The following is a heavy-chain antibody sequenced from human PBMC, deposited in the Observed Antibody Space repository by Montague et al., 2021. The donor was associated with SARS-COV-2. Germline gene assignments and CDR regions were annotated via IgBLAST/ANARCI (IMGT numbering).Heavy chain of an antibody. CDR1: GFTISSYA. CDR2: ISGSGST. CDR3: APPVGASYHFDY. D-gene: IGHD1-26*01. V-gene: IGHV3-23*01. J-gene: IGHJ4*02. Sequence: SLRLSCAVSGFTISSYAMSWVRQPPGKGLEWVSAISGSGSTYYADSVKGRFTISRDNSKNTLYLQVNSLRAEDTAVYYCAPPVGASYHFDYWGQGPWSPSPQ.